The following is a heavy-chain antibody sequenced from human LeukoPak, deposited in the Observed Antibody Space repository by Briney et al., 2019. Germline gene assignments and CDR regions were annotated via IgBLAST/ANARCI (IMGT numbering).Heavy chain of an antibody. CDR2: IRSKATGGTT. D-gene: IGHD4-11*01. J-gene: IGHJ4*02. Sequence: GGSLRLSCTASGFTFREYAMSWVRQAPGKGLEWVGFIRSKATGGTTEYTASVKGRFTISRDDSKSIAYLQMNSLTTEDTAIYYCTRGYSIDYWGQGTQVTVPS. CDR1: GFTFREYA. V-gene: IGHV3-49*04. CDR3: TRGYSIDY.